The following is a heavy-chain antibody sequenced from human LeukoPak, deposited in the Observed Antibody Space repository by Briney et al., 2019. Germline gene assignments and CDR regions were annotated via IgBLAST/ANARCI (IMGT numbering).Heavy chain of an antibody. V-gene: IGHV3-33*01. CDR3: ARDQHYYDSSGYAHY. D-gene: IGHD3-22*01. J-gene: IGHJ4*02. Sequence: GRSLRLSCAASGFTFSSYGVHWVRQAPGKGLEWVAVIWYDGSNKYYADSVKGRFTISRDNSKNTLYLQMNSLRAEDTAVYYCARDQHYYDSSGYAHYWGQGTLVTVSS. CDR2: IWYDGSNK. CDR1: GFTFSSYG.